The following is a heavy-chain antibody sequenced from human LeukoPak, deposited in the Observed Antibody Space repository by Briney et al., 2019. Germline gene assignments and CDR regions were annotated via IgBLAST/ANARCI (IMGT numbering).Heavy chain of an antibody. CDR3: AKNSGSYDGAFDI. CDR2: ISYDGGNK. CDR1: GFTFSSYG. V-gene: IGHV3-30*18. D-gene: IGHD1-26*01. J-gene: IGHJ3*02. Sequence: GGPLRLSCGASGFTFSSYGMHWVRQARGKGLEWVAVISYDGGNKYYADSVKGRFTISRDNSKNTLYLQMNSLRPEDTAVYYCAKNSGSYDGAFDIWGQGTMVTVSS.